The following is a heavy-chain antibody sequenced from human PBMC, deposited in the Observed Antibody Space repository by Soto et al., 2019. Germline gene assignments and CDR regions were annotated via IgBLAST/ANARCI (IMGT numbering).Heavy chain of an antibody. V-gene: IGHV1-8*01. CDR1: GYTFTTYD. D-gene: IGHD1-20*01. J-gene: IGHJ4*02. CDR3: AREYGISGTGRVCFDL. CDR2: IYPDNGNT. Sequence: ASVKVSCKASGYTFTTYDINWGRQAPGQGLEWMGNIYPDNGNTDYAQKFQGRVTMTRNTSINTAYMELKSLTSEDSVVYYCAREYGISGTGRVCFDLWGQGTLVTVSS.